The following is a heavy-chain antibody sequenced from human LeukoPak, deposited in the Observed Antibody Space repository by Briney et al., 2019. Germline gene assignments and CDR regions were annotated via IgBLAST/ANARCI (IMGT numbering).Heavy chain of an antibody. J-gene: IGHJ6*02. CDR2: LSGSGGST. V-gene: IGHV3-23*01. D-gene: IGHD6-19*01. CDR3: AKSGPHGYSSGWYFSSESSYYYYGMDV. CDR1: GFTFGTYA. Sequence: GGSLRLSCAASGFTFGTYAMSWVRQAPGKGLEWVSALSGSGGSTYYADSVKGRFTISRDNSKNTLYLQMNSLRAEDTAVYYCAKSGPHGYSSGWYFSSESSYYYYGMDVWGQGTTVTVSS.